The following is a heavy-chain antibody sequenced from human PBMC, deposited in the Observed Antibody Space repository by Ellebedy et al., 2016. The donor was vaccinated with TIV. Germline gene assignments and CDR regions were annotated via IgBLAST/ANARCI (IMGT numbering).Heavy chain of an antibody. Sequence: GESLKISCAASGFIISGDWMSWVRQASGKGLEWVSSIDSSSTFIYYADSVKGRFTISRDNAKNSLYLHMNSLRAEDTAVYYCARSTVINPEGDAYDIWGQGTKVTVSS. D-gene: IGHD4-23*01. CDR1: GFIISGDW. J-gene: IGHJ3*02. CDR2: IDSSSTFI. CDR3: ARSTVINPEGDAYDI. V-gene: IGHV3-21*06.